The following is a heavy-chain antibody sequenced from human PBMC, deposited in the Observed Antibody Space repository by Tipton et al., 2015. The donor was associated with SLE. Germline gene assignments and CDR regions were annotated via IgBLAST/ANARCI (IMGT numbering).Heavy chain of an antibody. Sequence: SLRLSCATSGFTFSTSNMNWVRQAPGKGLEWVSSIVSSSDHTYYADSVKGRFTIARDSAQNSVFLQMNSLRDEDTAVYYCARDSYNWNDIDSWGQGPLVPVSS. CDR2: IVSSSDHT. V-gene: IGHV3-21*06. CDR1: GFTFSTSN. J-gene: IGHJ4*02. CDR3: ARDSYNWNDIDS. D-gene: IGHD1-20*01.